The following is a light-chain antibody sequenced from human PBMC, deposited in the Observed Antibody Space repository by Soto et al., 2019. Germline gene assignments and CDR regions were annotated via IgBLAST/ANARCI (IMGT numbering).Light chain of an antibody. CDR1: QSVSSNH. Sequence: EIVLTQSPGSLSLSPRERATLSCRASQSVSSNHLAWYQQKPSQAPRLLIYGASRRAAGIPDRFSGSGSGTDFTLTISRLEPEDFAVYYCQQYGGSTYTFGQGTKVEIK. CDR2: GAS. CDR3: QQYGGSTYT. J-gene: IGKJ2*01. V-gene: IGKV3-20*01.